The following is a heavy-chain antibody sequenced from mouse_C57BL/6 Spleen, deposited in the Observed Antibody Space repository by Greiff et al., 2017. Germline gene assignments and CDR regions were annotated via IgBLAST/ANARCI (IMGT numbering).Heavy chain of an antibody. D-gene: IGHD4-1*01. Sequence: DVKLEASGPGMVKPSQSLSLTCTVTGYSITSGYDWHWIRHFPGNKLEWMGYISYSGSTNYNPSLKSRISITHDTSNNHFFLKLNSVTTEDTATYYCARGTGGNAMDYWGQGTSVTVSS. CDR3: ARGTGGNAMDY. CDR2: ISYSGST. J-gene: IGHJ4*01. CDR1: GYSITSGYD. V-gene: IGHV3-1*01.